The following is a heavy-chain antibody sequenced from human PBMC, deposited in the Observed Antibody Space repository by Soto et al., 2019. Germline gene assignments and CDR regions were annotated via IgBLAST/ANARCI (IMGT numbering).Heavy chain of an antibody. CDR3: AKDRDSSGWPYFDY. D-gene: IGHD6-19*01. V-gene: IGHV3-23*01. CDR2: ISGSGGST. J-gene: IGHJ4*02. Sequence: GGSLRLSCAACGSTFSSYAMSWVRQAPGKGLEWVSAISGSGGSTYYADSVKGRFTISRDNSKNTLYLQMNSLRAEDTAVYYCAKDRDSSGWPYFDYWGQGTLVTVSS. CDR1: GSTFSSYA.